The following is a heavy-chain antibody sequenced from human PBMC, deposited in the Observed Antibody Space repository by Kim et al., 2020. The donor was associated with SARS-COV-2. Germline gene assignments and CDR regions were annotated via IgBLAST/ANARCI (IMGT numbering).Heavy chain of an antibody. D-gene: IGHD3-9*01. Sequence: GGSLRLSCAASGFTFDNYAMHWVRQAPGKGLEWVSLISGDGGSTYYADSVKGRFTISRDNSKNSLYLQMNSLRTEDTALYYCAKDMPSPAVGLVGAFDIWGQGTMVTVSS. J-gene: IGHJ3*02. CDR3: AKDMPSPAVGLVGAFDI. CDR1: GFTFDNYA. CDR2: ISGDGGST. V-gene: IGHV3-43*02.